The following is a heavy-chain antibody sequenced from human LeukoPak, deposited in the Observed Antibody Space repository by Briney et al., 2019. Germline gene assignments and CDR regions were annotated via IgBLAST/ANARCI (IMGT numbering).Heavy chain of an antibody. J-gene: IGHJ3*02. CDR3: ARRPPWWQNPTIVFHI. V-gene: IGHV4-39*01. Sequence: SETLSLTCSVSSVSISSSPSYCGWLRQSPGRGLEWIGSMYYTGGTNYNPALRSRVTMSVDTSKNQFSLHLSSVTAADTAVYYCARRPPWWQNPTIVFHIWGQGTMVTVSS. D-gene: IGHD2-15*01. CDR1: SVSISSSPSY. CDR2: MYYTGGT.